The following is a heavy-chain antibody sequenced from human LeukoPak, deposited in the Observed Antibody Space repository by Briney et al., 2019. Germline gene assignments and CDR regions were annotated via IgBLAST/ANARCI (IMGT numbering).Heavy chain of an antibody. CDR2: ISYDGSYE. Sequence: GGSLRLSCAASGFTFSNYGMHWVRQAPGKGLEWVAVISYDGSYEYFIDSVRGRFTISRDNSMNTLYLQMNSLRAEDTAVYYCASEPMNFDFWSGPQGYFDLWGRGTLVTVSS. CDR3: ASEPMNFDFWSGPQGYFDL. J-gene: IGHJ2*01. V-gene: IGHV3-30*03. D-gene: IGHD3-3*01. CDR1: GFTFSNYG.